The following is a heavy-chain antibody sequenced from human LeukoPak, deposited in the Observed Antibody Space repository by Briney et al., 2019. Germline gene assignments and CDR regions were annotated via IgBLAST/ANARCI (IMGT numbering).Heavy chain of an antibody. CDR2: ISGSGGST. V-gene: IGHV3-23*01. CDR1: GFTFSSYA. D-gene: IGHD6-13*01. Sequence: GGSLRLSCAASGFTFSSYAMSWVRQAPGKGLEWVSAISGSGGSTYYADSVKGRFTISRDNAKNSLYLQMTSLRAEDTAVYYCAGERPSSSWYDYWGQGALVTVSS. J-gene: IGHJ4*02. CDR3: AGERPSSSWYDY.